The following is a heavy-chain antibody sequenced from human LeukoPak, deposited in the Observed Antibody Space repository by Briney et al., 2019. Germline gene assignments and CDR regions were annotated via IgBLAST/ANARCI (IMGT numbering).Heavy chain of an antibody. CDR2: IYYSGST. J-gene: IGHJ6*02. V-gene: IGHV4-59*01. CDR3: ARDQYYYCYGMDV. Sequence: ETYSLTCTVSGGSISSYYWSWIRQPPGKGLEWIGYIYYSGSTNYNPRTEGRVTISVDTSKNQCPLKLSSVTAADTAVYYCARDQYYYCYGMDVWG. CDR1: GGSISSYY.